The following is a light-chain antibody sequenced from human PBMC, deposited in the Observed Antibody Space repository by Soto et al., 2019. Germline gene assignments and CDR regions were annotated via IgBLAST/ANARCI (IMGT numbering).Light chain of an antibody. Sequence: DIQMTQSPSSLSASVGDRVTITCRASQSIGYYLNWYQQKPGTAPKLLIYAASSLQSGVPSRFSGSGSGTDFTLTISSLQPEDFATYYCQQSYSTPQNTFGQGTKPEIK. CDR1: QSIGYY. V-gene: IGKV1-39*01. CDR3: QQSYSTPQNT. J-gene: IGKJ2*01. CDR2: AAS.